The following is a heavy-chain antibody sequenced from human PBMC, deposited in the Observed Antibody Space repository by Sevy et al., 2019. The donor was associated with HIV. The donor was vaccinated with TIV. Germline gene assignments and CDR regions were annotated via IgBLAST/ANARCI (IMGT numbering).Heavy chain of an antibody. V-gene: IGHV1-46*03. CDR3: ARRARDPPTHGMDV. CDR1: GYTFTSYY. J-gene: IGHJ6*02. Sequence: ASVRVSCKASGYTFTSYYMHWVRQAPGQGLAWMGIINPSGGSTSYAQKFQGRVTMTRDTSTRTVYMELSSLRSEDTAVYYCARRARDPPTHGMDVWGQGTTVTVSS. CDR2: INPSGGST.